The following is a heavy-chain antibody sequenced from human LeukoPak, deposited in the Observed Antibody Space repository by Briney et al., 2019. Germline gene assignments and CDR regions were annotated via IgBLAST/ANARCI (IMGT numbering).Heavy chain of an antibody. V-gene: IGHV7-4-1*02. CDR3: ARWPCSGGSCYLSYFDS. D-gene: IGHD2-15*01. CDR1: GYTFTNYP. J-gene: IGHJ4*02. Sequence: ASVKASCKASGYTFTNYPVNWVRQAPGQGLEWMGWINTITGNPTYAQGFTGRFVFSLATSVRTAYLQISSLKTEDTAVYYCARWPCSGGSCYLSYFDSWGQGTLVTVSS. CDR2: INTITGNP.